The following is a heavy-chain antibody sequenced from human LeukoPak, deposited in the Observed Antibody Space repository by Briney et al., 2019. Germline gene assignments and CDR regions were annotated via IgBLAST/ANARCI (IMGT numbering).Heavy chain of an antibody. CDR2: RNPNSGNT. D-gene: IGHD1-7*01. J-gene: IGHJ6*03. CDR1: GDTFTSYD. Sequence: ASVKVSCKASGDTFTSYDINWVRQATGQGLEWMGWRNPNSGNTGYAQKFQGRVTMTRNTSISTAYMELSCLRSEDTAVYYCARGVVELELRYYYYYMDVWGKGTTVTVSS. V-gene: IGHV1-8*01. CDR3: ARGVVELELRYYYYYMDV.